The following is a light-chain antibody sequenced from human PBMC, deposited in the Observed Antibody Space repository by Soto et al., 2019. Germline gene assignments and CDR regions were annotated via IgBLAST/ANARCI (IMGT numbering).Light chain of an antibody. CDR2: TNN. Sequence: QSVLTQPPSASGTPGQRVTISCSGSSSNIGSNPVSWYQQFPGAAPRLLIYTNNQRPSGVPDRFSGSKSGTSASLAISGLQSEDDAEYYWAAWDDSLNGLIFGGGTNLTVL. CDR3: AAWDDSLNGLI. V-gene: IGLV1-44*01. J-gene: IGLJ2*01. CDR1: SSNIGSNP.